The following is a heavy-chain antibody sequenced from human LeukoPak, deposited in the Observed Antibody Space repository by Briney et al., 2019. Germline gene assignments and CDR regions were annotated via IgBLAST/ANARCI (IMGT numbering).Heavy chain of an antibody. D-gene: IGHD5-12*01. CDR1: GFTLSSYW. Sequence: PGGSLRLSCAASGFTLSSYWMSWVRQAPGEGLEWVANIKQDGSEKYYVDSVKGRFTISRDNAKNSLYLQMNSLRAEDTAVYYCARNRGYSGYDLDYFDYWGQGTLVTVSS. V-gene: IGHV3-7*01. J-gene: IGHJ4*02. CDR3: ARNRGYSGYDLDYFDY. CDR2: IKQDGSEK.